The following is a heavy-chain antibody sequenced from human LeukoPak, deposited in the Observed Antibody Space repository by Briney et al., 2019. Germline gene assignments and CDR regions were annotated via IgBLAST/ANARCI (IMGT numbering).Heavy chain of an antibody. Sequence: SETLSLTCTVSGGSISSYYWNWIRQPPGKGLEWIGYIYYSGSTNYNPSLKSRVTISVGTSKNQFSLKLTSVTAADTAVYYCARDWGVAATPGYMDVWGKGTTVTVSS. CDR1: GGSISSYY. J-gene: IGHJ6*03. CDR2: IYYSGST. CDR3: ARDWGVAATPGYMDV. D-gene: IGHD3-16*01. V-gene: IGHV4-59*01.